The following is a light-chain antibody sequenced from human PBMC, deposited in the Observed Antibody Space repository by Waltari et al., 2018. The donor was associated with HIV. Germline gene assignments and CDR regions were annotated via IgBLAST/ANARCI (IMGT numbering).Light chain of an antibody. CDR1: QSVLYSSNNKNY. CDR2: WAS. J-gene: IGKJ4*01. CDR3: QQYYSTPPLT. Sequence: DIVMTQSPDSLAVSLGARATIHCKSSQSVLYSSNNKNYLAWYQQKPGQPPKLLIYWASTRQSGVPDRFSGSGSGTDFTLTISSLQAEDVAVYYCQQYYSTPPLTFGGGTKVEIK. V-gene: IGKV4-1*01.